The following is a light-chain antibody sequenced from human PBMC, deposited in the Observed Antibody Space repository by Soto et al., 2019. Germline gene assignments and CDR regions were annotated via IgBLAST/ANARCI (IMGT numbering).Light chain of an antibody. CDR2: GAS. Sequence: EIVLPQSPGTLSLSPGERATLSCRARQSVSSSYLAWYQQKPGQASRLLIYGASSRATGIPDRFSGSGSGTDFTLTISSLQPDDFATYYCQQYNSYSTWTFGQGTRWIS. CDR1: QSVSSSY. CDR3: QQYNSYSTWT. J-gene: IGKJ1*01. V-gene: IGKV3-20*01.